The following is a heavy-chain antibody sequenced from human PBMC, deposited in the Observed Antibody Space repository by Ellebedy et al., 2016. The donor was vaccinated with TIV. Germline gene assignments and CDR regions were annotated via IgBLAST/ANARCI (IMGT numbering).Heavy chain of an antibody. J-gene: IGHJ6*02. CDR3: ARDWGSGSRPLDYYYYGMDV. CDR1: GYTFTGYY. D-gene: IGHD3-10*01. Sequence: ASVKVSXXASGYTFTGYYMHWVRQAPGQGLEWMGWISAYNGNTNYAQKLQGRVTMTTDTSTSTAYMELRSLRSDDTAVYYCARDWGSGSRPLDYYYYGMDVWGQGTTVTVSS. V-gene: IGHV1-18*04. CDR2: ISAYNGNT.